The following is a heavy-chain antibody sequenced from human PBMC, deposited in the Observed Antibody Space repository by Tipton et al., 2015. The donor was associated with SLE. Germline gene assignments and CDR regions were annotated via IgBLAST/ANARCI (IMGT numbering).Heavy chain of an antibody. J-gene: IGHJ4*02. D-gene: IGHD5-12*01. CDR1: GGSISSSSYY. CDR2: IYYSGST. Sequence: TLSLTCTVSGGSISSSSYYWGWIRQPPGKGLEWIGSIYYSGSTYYNPSLRSRVTISVDTSKNQFSLKLSSVTAADTAVYYCASGYSGYLDYWGQGTLVTVSS. V-gene: IGHV4-39*07. CDR3: ASGYSGYLDY.